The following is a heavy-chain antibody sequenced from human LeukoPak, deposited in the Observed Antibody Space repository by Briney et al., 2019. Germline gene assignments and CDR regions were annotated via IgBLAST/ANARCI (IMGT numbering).Heavy chain of an antibody. CDR3: ARDRISTNFWSGYYDY. CDR1: GGSISSGSYY. V-gene: IGHV4-61*02. J-gene: IGHJ4*02. CDR2: IYTSGST. Sequence: PSQTLSLTCTVSGGSISSGSYYWSWIRQPAGKGPEWIGRIYTSGSTNYNPSLKSRVTISVDTSKNQFSLKLSSVTAADTAVYYCARDRISTNFWSGYYDYWGQGTLVTVSS. D-gene: IGHD3-3*01.